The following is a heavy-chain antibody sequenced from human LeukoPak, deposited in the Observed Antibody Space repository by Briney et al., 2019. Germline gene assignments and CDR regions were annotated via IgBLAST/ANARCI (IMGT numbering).Heavy chain of an antibody. CDR2: ISATGGST. CDR3: AKDLISPRSVGSSEKLDY. Sequence: GGSLRLSCAASGFTFSSYAMSWVRQAPGKGLEWVSSISATGGSTYYADSVKGRFTISRDNSKNTLYLQMNSLRAEDTAIYYCAKDLISPRSVGSSEKLDYWGQGTLVTVSS. J-gene: IGHJ4*02. V-gene: IGHV3-23*01. CDR1: GFTFSSYA. D-gene: IGHD3-10*01.